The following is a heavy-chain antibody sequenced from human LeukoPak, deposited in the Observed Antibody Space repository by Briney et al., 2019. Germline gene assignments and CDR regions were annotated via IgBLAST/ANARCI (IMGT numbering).Heavy chain of an antibody. Sequence: GGSLRLSCAASGFTFSSYAMSWVRQAPGKGLEWVSTISGSGGSTYYADSVKGRFTISRDNSKNTLSLQMNSLRAEDTAVYYCARDGLWFGELVWGQGTLVTVSS. V-gene: IGHV3-23*01. J-gene: IGHJ4*02. CDR3: ARDGLWFGELV. CDR2: ISGSGGST. D-gene: IGHD3-10*01. CDR1: GFTFSSYA.